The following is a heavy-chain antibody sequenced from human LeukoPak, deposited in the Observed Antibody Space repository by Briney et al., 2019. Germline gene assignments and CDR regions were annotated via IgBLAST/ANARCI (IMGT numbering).Heavy chain of an antibody. D-gene: IGHD5-12*01. CDR2: INPKSAGT. V-gene: IGHV1-2*02. CDR1: GYTFTDYC. Sequence: ASVKVPCKASGYTFTDYCMHWVRQAPGQGLEWMGWINPKSAGTNYAQKFQGRLTMTRDTSISTAYMELSRLRSDDTAVYYCAIVFHIVNTRFGDDYWGQGTLVTVSS. CDR3: AIVFHIVNTRFGDDY. J-gene: IGHJ4*02.